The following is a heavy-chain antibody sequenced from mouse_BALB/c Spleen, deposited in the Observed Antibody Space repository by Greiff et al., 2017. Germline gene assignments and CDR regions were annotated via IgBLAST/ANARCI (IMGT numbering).Heavy chain of an antibody. CDR1: GFTFSSYY. V-gene: IGHV5-6-2*01. CDR3: ARRGDGFPFAY. D-gene: IGHD2-3*01. Sequence: EVQRVESGGGLVKLGGSLKLSCAASGFTFSSYYMSWVRQTPEKRLELVAAINSNGGSTYYPDTVKGRFTISRDNAKNTLYLQMSSLKSEDTALYYCARRGDGFPFAYWGQGTLVTVSA. J-gene: IGHJ3*01. CDR2: INSNGGST.